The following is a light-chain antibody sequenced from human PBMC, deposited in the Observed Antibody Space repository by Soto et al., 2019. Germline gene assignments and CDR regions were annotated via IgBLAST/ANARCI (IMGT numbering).Light chain of an antibody. J-gene: IGKJ4*01. V-gene: IGKV1-39*01. CDR2: AAS. CDR1: QSISRY. CDR3: QQSYSTPLT. Sequence: DIQTTQSPSSLAASLGDRLTLTCRASQSISRYLNWYQQKPGKAPKXXIYAASSLQSGVPSRFSGSGSGTDFTLTISSLKHEDFATYYCQQSYSTPLTFGGGTKVDIK.